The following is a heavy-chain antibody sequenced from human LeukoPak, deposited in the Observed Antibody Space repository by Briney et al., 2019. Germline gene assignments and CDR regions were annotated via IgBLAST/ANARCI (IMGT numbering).Heavy chain of an antibody. CDR3: ARGRAVYDFWSGYYDYYYYGMDV. Sequence: SETLSLTCAVYGGSSSGYYWSWIRQPPGKGLEWIGEINHSGSTNYNPSLKSRVTISVDTSKNQFSLKLSSVTAADTAVYYCARGRAVYDFWSGYYDYYYYGMDVWGQGTTVTVSS. CDR2: INHSGST. D-gene: IGHD3-3*01. V-gene: IGHV4-34*01. CDR1: GGSSSGYY. J-gene: IGHJ6*02.